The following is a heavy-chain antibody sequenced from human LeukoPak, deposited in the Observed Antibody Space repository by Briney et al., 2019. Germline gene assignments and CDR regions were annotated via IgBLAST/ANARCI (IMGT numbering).Heavy chain of an antibody. Sequence: GGSLRLSCAASGFTVSSNYMSWVRQAPGKGLEWVSVIYSGGSTYYADSVKGRFTISRDNSKNTLYLQMNSLRAEDTAVYYCARERTTIVSGTTIGAYWGQGTLVTVSS. CDR1: GFTVSSNY. CDR3: ARERTTIVSGTTIGAY. J-gene: IGHJ4*02. V-gene: IGHV3-66*01. D-gene: IGHD2/OR15-2a*01. CDR2: IYSGGST.